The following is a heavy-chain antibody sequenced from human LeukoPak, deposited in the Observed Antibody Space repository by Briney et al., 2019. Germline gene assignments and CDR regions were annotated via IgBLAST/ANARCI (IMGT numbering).Heavy chain of an antibody. J-gene: IGHJ4*02. Sequence: GGSLRLSCAASGFYFSNYATTWVRQAPGKGLEWVSTISIGGGSTYYADSVKGRFTISRDNSKNTLYLQMNSLRAEDTAVYYCARDGDYDSSGSADYDYWGQGTLVTVSS. CDR3: ARDGDYDSSGSADYDY. D-gene: IGHD3-22*01. V-gene: IGHV3-23*01. CDR1: GFYFSNYA. CDR2: ISIGGGST.